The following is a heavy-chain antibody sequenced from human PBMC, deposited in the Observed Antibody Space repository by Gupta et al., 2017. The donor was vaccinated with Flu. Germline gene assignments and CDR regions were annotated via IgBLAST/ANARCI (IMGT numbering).Heavy chain of an antibody. Sequence: QVQLVESGGGVVQPGRSLRLSCAASGFTFSSYGMHWVRQAPGKGLEWVAVISYDGSNKYYADSVKGRFTISRDNSKNTLYLQMNSLRAEDTAVYYCAKSGYSSGYLSAFDIWGQGTMVTVSS. D-gene: IGHD6-19*01. J-gene: IGHJ3*02. CDR3: AKSGYSSGYLSAFDI. V-gene: IGHV3-30*18. CDR2: ISYDGSNK. CDR1: GFTFSSYG.